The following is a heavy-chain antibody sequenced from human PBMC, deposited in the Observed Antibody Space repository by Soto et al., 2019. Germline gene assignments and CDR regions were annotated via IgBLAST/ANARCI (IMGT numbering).Heavy chain of an antibody. CDR3: ASEVGYSSSSKLSNWFDP. V-gene: IGHV4-39*01. J-gene: IGHJ5*02. CDR2: IYYSGST. D-gene: IGHD6-6*01. CDR1: GGSISSSSYY. Sequence: SETLSLTCTVSGGSISSSSYYWGWIRQPPGKGLEWIGSIYYSGSTYYNPSLKSRVTISVDTSKNQFSLKLSSVTAADTAVYYCASEVGYSSSSKLSNWFDPWGQGTLVTVSS.